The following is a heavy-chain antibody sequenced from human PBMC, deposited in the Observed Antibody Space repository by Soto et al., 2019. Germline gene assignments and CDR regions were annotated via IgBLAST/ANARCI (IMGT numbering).Heavy chain of an antibody. CDR2: IIPIFGTA. Sequence: SVKVSCKASGGTFSSYAISWVRQAPGQGLEWMGGIIPIFGTANYAQKFQGRVTITADESTSTAYMELSSLRSEDTAVYYCGIETPLLPGALDFSGPGPLVTLSS. CDR1: GGTFSSYA. D-gene: IGHD1-26*01. V-gene: IGHV1-69*13. CDR3: GIETPLLPGALDF. J-gene: IGHJ4*02.